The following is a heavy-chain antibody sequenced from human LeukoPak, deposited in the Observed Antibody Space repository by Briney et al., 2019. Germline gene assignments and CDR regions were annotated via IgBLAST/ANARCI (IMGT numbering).Heavy chain of an antibody. J-gene: IGHJ5*02. Sequence: PSETLSLTCTVSGGSISSYYWSWIRQPPGKGLEWIGYIYYSGSTNYNPSLKSRVTISVDTSKNQFSLKLSSVTAADTAVYYCARLHCGGDCCRFDPWGQGTLVTVSS. CDR2: IYYSGST. V-gene: IGHV4-59*08. CDR1: GGSISSYY. D-gene: IGHD2-21*02. CDR3: ARLHCGGDCCRFDP.